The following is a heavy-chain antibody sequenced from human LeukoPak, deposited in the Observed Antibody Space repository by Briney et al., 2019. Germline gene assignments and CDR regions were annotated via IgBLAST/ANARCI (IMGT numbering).Heavy chain of an antibody. D-gene: IGHD6-13*01. Sequence: ASVKVSCKASGYTFTSYDINWVRQATGQGLEWMGWINPNSGGTNYAQKFQGRVTMTRDTSISTAYMELSRLRSDDTAVYYCARGPSSWYLVYYFDYWGQGTLVTVSS. CDR2: INPNSGGT. CDR1: GYTFTSYD. V-gene: IGHV1-2*02. J-gene: IGHJ4*02. CDR3: ARGPSSWYLVYYFDY.